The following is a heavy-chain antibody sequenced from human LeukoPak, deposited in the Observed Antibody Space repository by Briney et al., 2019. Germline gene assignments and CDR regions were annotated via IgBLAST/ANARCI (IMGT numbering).Heavy chain of an antibody. CDR2: ISAYNGNT. CDR1: GYTFTSYG. J-gene: IGHJ4*02. Sequence: GASVKVSCKASGYTFTSYGISWVRQAPGQGLEGMGWISAYNGNTNYAQKLQGRVTRTTDTSTSTAYMELRSLRSDDTAVYYCARVPSSGGSGSFDYWGQGTLVTVSS. D-gene: IGHD3-10*01. V-gene: IGHV1-18*01. CDR3: ARVPSSGGSGSFDY.